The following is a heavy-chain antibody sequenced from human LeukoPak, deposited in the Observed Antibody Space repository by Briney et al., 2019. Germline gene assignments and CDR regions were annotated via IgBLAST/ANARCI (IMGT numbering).Heavy chain of an antibody. V-gene: IGHV4-34*01. CDR1: GGSFSGYY. CDR2: INHSGST. D-gene: IGHD3-22*01. J-gene: IGHJ5*02. CDR3: ARRKRATMIVVVITSLGGGWFDP. Sequence: SETLSLTCAVYGGSFSGYYWSWIRQPPGKGLEWIGEINHSGSTNYNPSLKSRVTISVDTSKNQFSLKLSSVTAADTAVYYCARRKRATMIVVVITSLGGGWFDPWGQGTLVTVSS.